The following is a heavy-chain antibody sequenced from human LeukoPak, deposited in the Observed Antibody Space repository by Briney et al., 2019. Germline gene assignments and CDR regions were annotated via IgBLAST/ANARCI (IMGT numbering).Heavy chain of an antibody. Sequence: GGSLRLSCAASGFTFSSYGMHWVRQAPGKGLEWVAVISYDGSNKYYADSVKGRFTISRDNSKNTLYLQMNSLRAEDTAVYYCAKDPRGIAAAGTGDYWGQGTLVTVSS. CDR3: AKDPRGIAAAGTGDY. CDR1: GFTFSSYG. V-gene: IGHV3-30*18. D-gene: IGHD6-13*01. CDR2: ISYDGSNK. J-gene: IGHJ4*02.